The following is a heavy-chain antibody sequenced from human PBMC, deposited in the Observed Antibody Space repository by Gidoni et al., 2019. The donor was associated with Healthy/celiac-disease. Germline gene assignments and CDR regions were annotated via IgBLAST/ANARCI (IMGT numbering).Heavy chain of an antibody. V-gene: IGHV3-49*05. J-gene: IGHJ6*02. Sequence: EVQLVESGGGLVKPGRSLRLSCTASGFTFGDYAMSWFRQATGKGLEWVGFIRSKAYGGTTEDAASVKGRFTISRDDSKSIAYLQMNSLKTEDTAVYYCTRDISSSWYSFGMDVWGQGTTVTVSS. CDR2: IRSKAYGGTT. CDR3: TRDISSSWYSFGMDV. CDR1: GFTFGDYA. D-gene: IGHD6-13*01.